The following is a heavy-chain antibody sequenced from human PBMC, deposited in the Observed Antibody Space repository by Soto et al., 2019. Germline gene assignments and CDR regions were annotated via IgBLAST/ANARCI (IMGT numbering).Heavy chain of an antibody. D-gene: IGHD4-4*01. Sequence: SRYASSRLRQAPGQGLEWMGGIIPIFGTANYAQKFQGRVTITADESTSTAYMELSSLRSEDTAVYYCARDSGAVTTPNYYYYGMDVWGQGTTVTVSS. V-gene: IGHV1-69*01. CDR1: SRYA. CDR2: IIPIFGTA. J-gene: IGHJ6*02. CDR3: ARDSGAVTTPNYYYYGMDV.